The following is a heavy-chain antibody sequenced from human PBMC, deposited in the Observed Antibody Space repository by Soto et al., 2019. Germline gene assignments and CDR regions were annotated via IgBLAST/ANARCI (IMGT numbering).Heavy chain of an antibody. CDR3: ARGGYGDYARWFDP. J-gene: IGHJ5*02. CDR1: GGSISSGGYY. CDR2: IYYSGRT. Sequence: QVQLQESGPGLVKPSQTLSLTCTVSGGSISSGGYYWSWIRQHPGKGLEWIGYIYYSGRTYYNPSLKNRVTISVDTSKNQFSLKLSSVTAADTAVYYCARGGYGDYARWFDPWGQGTLVTVSS. D-gene: IGHD4-17*01. V-gene: IGHV4-31*03.